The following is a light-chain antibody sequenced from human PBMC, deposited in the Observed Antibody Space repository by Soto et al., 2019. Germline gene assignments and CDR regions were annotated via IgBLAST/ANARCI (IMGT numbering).Light chain of an antibody. J-gene: IGLJ1*01. Sequence: QSALTQPASVSGSPGQSITISCTGTRTDVDGHDYVSWYQQHPGQAPKLIIFDVHNRPSGVSSRFSGSKSGDTASLTISGLQAEDDGDYYCGSYTASAPFYVFGTGTKLTVL. V-gene: IGLV2-14*03. CDR1: RTDVDGHDY. CDR3: GSYTASAPFYV. CDR2: DVH.